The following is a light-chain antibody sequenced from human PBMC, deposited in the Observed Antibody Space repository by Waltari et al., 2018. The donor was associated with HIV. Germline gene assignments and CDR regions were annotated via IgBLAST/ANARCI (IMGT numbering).Light chain of an antibody. CDR3: QQYNKWPRIT. CDR1: PSVSSS. J-gene: IGKJ5*01. Sequence: EIVMTQSPTTLSVSPGERANLSCRASPSVSSSLAWYQQRTGQAPRLLISEASTRATGIPARFSGSGSGTEFTLTISSLQSEDFAIYYCQQYNKWPRITFGQGTRLEIK. V-gene: IGKV3-15*01. CDR2: EAS.